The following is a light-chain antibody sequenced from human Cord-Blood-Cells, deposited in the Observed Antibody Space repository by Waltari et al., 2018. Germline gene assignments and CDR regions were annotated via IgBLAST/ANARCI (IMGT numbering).Light chain of an antibody. CDR1: SSDVGGYNY. Sequence: QSALTQPASVSGSPGQPITISYTGTSSDVGGYNYVSWYQQHPGKAPKLMIYDVSNRPSGVSNRFSGSKSGNTASLTISGLQAEDEADYYCSSYTSSSTLYVFGTGTKVTVL. V-gene: IGLV2-14*01. J-gene: IGLJ1*01. CDR3: SSYTSSSTLYV. CDR2: DVS.